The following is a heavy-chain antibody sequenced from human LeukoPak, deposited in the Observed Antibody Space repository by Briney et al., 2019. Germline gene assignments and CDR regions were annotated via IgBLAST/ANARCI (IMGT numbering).Heavy chain of an antibody. CDR1: GFTFSSYS. V-gene: IGHV3-48*01. D-gene: IGHD2-21*01. CDR2: ISSSSSTK. J-gene: IGHJ4*02. CDR3: ARVRDKALFDY. Sequence: GGSLRLSCAASGFTFSSYSMNWVRQAPGKGLEWVSYISSSSSTKYCADSVKGRFTISRDNAKNSLYLQMNSLRAEDTAVYYCARVRDKALFDYWGQGTLVTVSS.